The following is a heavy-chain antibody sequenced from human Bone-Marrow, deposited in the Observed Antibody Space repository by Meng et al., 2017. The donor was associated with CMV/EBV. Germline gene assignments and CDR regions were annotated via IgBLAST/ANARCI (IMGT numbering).Heavy chain of an antibody. CDR1: GFTVSGNH. CDR3: SVAATPYYYYGMDV. J-gene: IGHJ6*02. CDR2: FYTGGSI. V-gene: IGHV3-53*01. D-gene: IGHD2-15*01. Sequence: GESLKISCAASGFTVSGNHMSWVRQAPGKGLEWVSVFYTGGSIYYADSVKGRFTISRDNSKNTLYLQMNSLRAEDTAVYYCSVAATPYYYYGMDVWGQGTTVTVSS.